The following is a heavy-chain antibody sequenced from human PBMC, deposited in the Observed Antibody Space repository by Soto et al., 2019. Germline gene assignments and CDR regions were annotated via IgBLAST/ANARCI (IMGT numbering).Heavy chain of an antibody. Sequence: PGGSLRLSCAASGFTFDDYAMHWVRQAPGKGLEWVSGISWNSGSIGYADSVKGRFTISRDNAKNSLYLQMNSLRAEDTALYYCAKDIGYSSPYYGMDVWGQGTTVTVSS. CDR3: AKDIGYSSPYYGMDV. CDR1: GFTFDDYA. J-gene: IGHJ6*02. V-gene: IGHV3-9*01. D-gene: IGHD6-13*01. CDR2: ISWNSGSI.